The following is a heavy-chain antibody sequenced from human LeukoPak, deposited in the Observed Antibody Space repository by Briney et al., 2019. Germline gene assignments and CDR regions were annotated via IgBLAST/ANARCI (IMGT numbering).Heavy chain of an antibody. CDR1: GGSISSGSYY. CDR2: IYTSGST. J-gene: IGHJ6*03. V-gene: IGHV4-61*02. D-gene: IGHD5-18*01. Sequence: SETLSLTCTVSGGSISSGSYYWSWIRQPAGKGLEWIGRIYTSGSTNYNPSLKSRVTISVDTSKNQFSLKLSSVTAADTAVYYCARAFYPRGYSYGYSYYYMDVWGKGTTVTVSS. CDR3: ARAFYPRGYSYGYSYYYMDV.